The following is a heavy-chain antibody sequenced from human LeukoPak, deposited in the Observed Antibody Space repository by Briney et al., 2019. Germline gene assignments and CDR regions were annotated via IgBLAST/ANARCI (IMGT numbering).Heavy chain of an antibody. D-gene: IGHD1-26*01. Sequence: GGSLRLSCAASGFTFSSYDMHWVRQAPGKGLEYVSAISSNGGSTHYANSVKGRFTISRDNSKNTLYLQMGSLRAEDMAVYYCARGSGSFGTWGFDYWGQGTLVTVSS. CDR2: ISSNGGST. V-gene: IGHV3-64*01. CDR1: GFTFSSYD. CDR3: ARGSGSFGTWGFDY. J-gene: IGHJ4*02.